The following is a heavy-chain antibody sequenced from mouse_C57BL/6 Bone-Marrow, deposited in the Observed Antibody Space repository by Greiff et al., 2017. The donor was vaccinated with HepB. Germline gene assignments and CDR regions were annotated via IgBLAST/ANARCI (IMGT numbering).Heavy chain of an antibody. D-gene: IGHD1-1*01. CDR2: IWSGGST. CDR1: GFSLTSYG. V-gene: IGHV2-2*01. Sequence: VQLQQSGPGLVQPSQSLSITCTVSGFSLTSYGVHWVRQSPGKGLEWLGVIWSGGSTDSNAAFISRLSISKDNSKTPVFFKMNSLQADDTAIYYCAIYYYGSSYDDFDDWGKGTTLTVSS. J-gene: IGHJ2*01. CDR3: AIYYYGSSYDDFDD.